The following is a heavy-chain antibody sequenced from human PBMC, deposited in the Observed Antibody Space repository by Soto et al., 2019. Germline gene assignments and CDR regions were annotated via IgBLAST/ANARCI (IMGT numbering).Heavy chain of an antibody. Sequence: GGSLRVWWGAAEGTFGGYAMHWVRQAPGKGLEYVSAISSNGGSTYYANSVKGRFTISRDNSKNTLYLQMGSLRAEDMAVYYCERDFGYWGQGTLVTVSS. V-gene: IGHV3-64*01. J-gene: IGHJ4*02. CDR3: ERDFGY. CDR1: EGTFGGYA. CDR2: ISSNGGST.